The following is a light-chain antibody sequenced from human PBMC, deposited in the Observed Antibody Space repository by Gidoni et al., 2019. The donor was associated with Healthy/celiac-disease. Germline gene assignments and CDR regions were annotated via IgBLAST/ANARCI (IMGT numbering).Light chain of an antibody. CDR1: QDISNY. J-gene: IGKJ3*01. V-gene: IGKV1-33*01. CDR2: DAS. Sequence: EIQMTQSPSSLSASVGDRVTITCQASQDISNYLNWYQQKQGKAPKLLSYDASNLETGVPSRFSGSGSGTDFTFTISSLQPEDIATYYCQKYDNLPVTFGHGTKVDIK. CDR3: QKYDNLPVT.